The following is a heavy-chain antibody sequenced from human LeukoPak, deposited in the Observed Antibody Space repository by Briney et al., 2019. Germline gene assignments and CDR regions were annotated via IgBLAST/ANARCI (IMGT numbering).Heavy chain of an antibody. CDR3: ARDSYCSGGACSRGGYNWFDP. CDR1: GYTFTSYD. J-gene: IGHJ5*02. V-gene: IGHV1-8*01. D-gene: IGHD2-15*01. CDR2: MNPDSGNT. Sequence: ASVKVSCKASGYTFTSYDINWVRQAAGQGLEWMGWMNPDSGNTGYAQKFQGRVTMTRNTSISTAYMKLSSLRSDDTAIYYCARDSYCSGGACSRGGYNWFDPWGQGTPVTVSS.